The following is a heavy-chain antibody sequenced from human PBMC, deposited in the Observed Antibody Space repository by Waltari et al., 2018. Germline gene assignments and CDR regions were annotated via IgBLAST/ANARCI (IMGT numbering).Heavy chain of an antibody. V-gene: IGHV4-39*07. CDR2: IYYSGAP. J-gene: IGHJ5*02. CDR3: ARALAPKWFDP. CDR1: GGSISRSGYY. Sequence: QVQLQESGPGLVKSSETLSINCNVSGGSISRSGYYWGWVRQPPGKGLEWIATIYYSGAPYYSPYLRRRATISLDTSKYQFSLRLTSVTAADTAVYYCARALAPKWFDPWGRGTLVTVSS.